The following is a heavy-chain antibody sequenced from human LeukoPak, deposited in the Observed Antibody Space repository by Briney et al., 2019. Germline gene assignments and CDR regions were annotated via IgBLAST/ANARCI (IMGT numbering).Heavy chain of an antibody. V-gene: IGHV3-7*01. CDR3: ARDEGGGDPFDY. J-gene: IGHJ4*02. D-gene: IGHD2-21*02. Sequence: GGSLRLSCAASGFTFSSYWMSWVRQAPGKGLEWVANIQQDGSMKYYVDSVKGRFTISRDNARSSLYLQMNSLRAEDTAVYYCARDEGGGDPFDYWGQGTLVTVSS. CDR2: IQQDGSMK. CDR1: GFTFSSYW.